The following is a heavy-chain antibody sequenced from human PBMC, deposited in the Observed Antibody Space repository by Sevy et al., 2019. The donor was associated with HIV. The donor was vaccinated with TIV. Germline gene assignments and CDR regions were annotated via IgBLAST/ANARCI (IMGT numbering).Heavy chain of an antibody. CDR2: IKSKTDGGTT. CDR1: GFTFSNAW. Sequence: GGSLRLSCAASGFTFSNAWMSWVRQAPGKGLEWVGRIKSKTDGGTTDYAAPVKGRFTISRDDSKNTLYLQMNSLKTADTAVYYCTTRNHRTYYYDSSGYYFDYWGQGTLVTVSS. V-gene: IGHV3-15*01. J-gene: IGHJ4*02. D-gene: IGHD3-22*01. CDR3: TTRNHRTYYYDSSGYYFDY.